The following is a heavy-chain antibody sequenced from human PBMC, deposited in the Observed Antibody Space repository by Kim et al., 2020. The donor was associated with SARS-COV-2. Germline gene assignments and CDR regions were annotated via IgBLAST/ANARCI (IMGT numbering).Heavy chain of an antibody. J-gene: IGHJ4*02. D-gene: IGHD3-16*01. Sequence: LKSRVTISVDTSKNQFSLKLSSVTAADTAVYYCARDQADDYVWGSYVLGYWGQGTLVTVSS. V-gene: IGHV4-59*01. CDR3: ARDQADDYVWGSYVLGY.